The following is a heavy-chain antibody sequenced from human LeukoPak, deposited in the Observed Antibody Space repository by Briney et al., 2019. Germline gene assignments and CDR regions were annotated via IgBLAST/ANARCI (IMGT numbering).Heavy chain of an antibody. Sequence: ASVKVSCKASGGTFRSYVISWVRQAPGQGFEWMGGIIPIFGTANYTQKFQGKVTITADESTSTAYMELSSLRSADTAVYYCASTTPPPIAAPGTRGLGYYGMDVWGQGTTVTVSS. CDR1: GGTFRSYV. J-gene: IGHJ6*02. CDR2: IIPIFGTA. V-gene: IGHV1-69*01. CDR3: ASTTPPPIAAPGTRGLGYYGMDV. D-gene: IGHD6-13*01.